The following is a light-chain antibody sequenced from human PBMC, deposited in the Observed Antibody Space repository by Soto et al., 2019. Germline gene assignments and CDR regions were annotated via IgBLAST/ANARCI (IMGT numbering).Light chain of an antibody. CDR1: SSNIGSNY. CDR3: AAWDDSLSAVV. J-gene: IGLJ2*01. Sequence: QSVLTQPPSASGTPGQRVTISCSGSSSNIGSNYVYWYQQLPGSAPKLLIYRNDQRPSGVPDRFSASKSDTAASLAISGLRSEDEADYHCAAWDDSLSAVVFGGGTKLTVL. CDR2: RND. V-gene: IGLV1-47*01.